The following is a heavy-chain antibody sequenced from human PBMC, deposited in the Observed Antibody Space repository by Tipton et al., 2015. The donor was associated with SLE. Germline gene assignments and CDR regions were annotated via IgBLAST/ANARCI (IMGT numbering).Heavy chain of an antibody. CDR1: GGSISSHY. CDR2: IYYSGST. D-gene: IGHD3-10*01. Sequence: TLSLTCTVSGGSISSHYWSWIRQPPGKGLEWIGYIYYSGSTNYNPSLKSRVTISVDTSKNQFSLKLSSVTAADTAVYYCARGMVPGMDVWGQGTTVTVSS. V-gene: IGHV4-59*11. J-gene: IGHJ6*02. CDR3: ARGMVPGMDV.